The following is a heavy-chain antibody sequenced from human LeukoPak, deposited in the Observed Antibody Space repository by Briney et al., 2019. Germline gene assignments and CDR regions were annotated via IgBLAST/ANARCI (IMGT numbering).Heavy chain of an antibody. CDR2: INHSGST. CDR1: GGSFSGYY. Sequence: SETLCLTCAVYGGSFSGYYWSWIRQPPGKGLEWIGEINHSGSTNYNPSLKSRVTISVDTSKNQFSLKLSSVTAADTAVYYCARDDSSGYYFDYWGQGTLVTVSS. D-gene: IGHD3-22*01. V-gene: IGHV4-34*01. J-gene: IGHJ4*02. CDR3: ARDDSSGYYFDY.